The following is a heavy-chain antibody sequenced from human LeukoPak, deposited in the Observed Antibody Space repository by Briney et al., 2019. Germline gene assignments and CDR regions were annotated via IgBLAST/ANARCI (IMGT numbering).Heavy chain of an antibody. CDR1: GFTFSDYW. Sequence: GGSLRLSCTTSGFTFSDYWMRWVRQAPGKGLEWVANIKQDGSDKYLLDSVKGRFTVSRDNAKNSLYLQMNSLRAEDTALYYCAKDISSCGGDCPDAFDIWGQGTMVTVSS. CDR2: IKQDGSDK. CDR3: AKDISSCGGDCPDAFDI. V-gene: IGHV3-7*03. J-gene: IGHJ3*02. D-gene: IGHD2-21*02.